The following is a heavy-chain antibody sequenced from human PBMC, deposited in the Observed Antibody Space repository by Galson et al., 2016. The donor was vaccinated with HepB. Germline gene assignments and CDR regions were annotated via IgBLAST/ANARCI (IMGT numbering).Heavy chain of an antibody. V-gene: IGHV4-31*03. D-gene: IGHD3-9*01. CDR3: AKPMESRMYYDILTGAPFDAFDG. CDR2: IYYNGKT. J-gene: IGHJ3*01. Sequence: TLSLTCTVSGASISSGDYYWNWIRQHPGMGLEWIGYIYYNGKTYYNPSLKSRVTISVDTSKNQFSLTLSSVTAADTATYFCAKPMESRMYYDILTGAPFDAFDGWGQGTVVAVSS. CDR1: GASISSGDYY.